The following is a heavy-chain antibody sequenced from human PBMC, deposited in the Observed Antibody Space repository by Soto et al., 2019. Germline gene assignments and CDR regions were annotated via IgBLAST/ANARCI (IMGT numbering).Heavy chain of an antibody. D-gene: IGHD3-10*01. CDR2: IYYSGST. CDR3: ARDLRIRGVTKRYNWFDP. J-gene: IGHJ5*02. V-gene: IGHV4-39*07. CDR1: GDSISNSNYY. Sequence: SETLSLTCTVSGDSISNSNYYWGWIRQPPGKGLEWIGSIYYSGSTYHNPPLKSRVTISVDTSKNQFSLKLSSVTAADTAVYYCARDLRIRGVTKRYNWFDPWGQGTLVTVSS.